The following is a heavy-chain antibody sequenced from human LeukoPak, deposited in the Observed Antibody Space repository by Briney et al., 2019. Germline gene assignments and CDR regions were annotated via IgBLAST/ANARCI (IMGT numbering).Heavy chain of an antibody. CDR2: ISYDGSNK. Sequence: GGSLRLSCAASGFTFSSYGMHWVRQAPGKGLEWVAVISYDGSNKYYADSVKGRFTISRDNSKNTLYLQMNSLRAEDTAVYYCAEDRLVLLWFGESYGMDVWGKGTTVTVSS. CDR3: AEDRLVLLWFGESYGMDV. CDR1: GFTFSSYG. D-gene: IGHD3-10*01. V-gene: IGHV3-30*18. J-gene: IGHJ6*04.